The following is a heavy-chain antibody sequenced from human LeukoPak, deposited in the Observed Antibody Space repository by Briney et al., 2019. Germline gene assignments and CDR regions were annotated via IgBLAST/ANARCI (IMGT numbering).Heavy chain of an antibody. CDR2: IYTSGST. Sequence: SETLSLTCTVSGGSISSSSYYWGWIRQPPGKGLEWIGRIYTSGSTNYNPSLKSRVTMSVDTSKNQFSLKLSSVTAADTAVYYCARTRLGELSPYREFDYWGQGTLVTVSS. V-gene: IGHV4-39*07. J-gene: IGHJ4*02. CDR1: GGSISSSSYY. D-gene: IGHD3-16*02. CDR3: ARTRLGELSPYREFDY.